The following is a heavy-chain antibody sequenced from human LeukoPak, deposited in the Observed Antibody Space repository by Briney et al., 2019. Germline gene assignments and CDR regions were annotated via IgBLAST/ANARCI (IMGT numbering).Heavy chain of an antibody. CDR1: GGTFSSYT. J-gene: IGHJ3*02. Sequence: SVKVSCKASGGTFSSYTISWVRQAPGQGLECMGRIIPILGIANYAQQFQGRVTITADKSTSTAYMELSSLRSEDTAVYYCASESGSYNDAFDIWGQGTMVTVSS. V-gene: IGHV1-69*02. D-gene: IGHD1-26*01. CDR2: IIPILGIA. CDR3: ASESGSYNDAFDI.